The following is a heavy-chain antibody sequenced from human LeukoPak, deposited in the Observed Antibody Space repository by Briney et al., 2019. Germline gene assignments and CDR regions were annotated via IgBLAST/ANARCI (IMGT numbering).Heavy chain of an antibody. Sequence: GGSLRLSCAASGFTFGSYSMNWVRQAPRKGLEWVSSISSSGSYIYYADSVKGRFTISRDNAKNSLYLQMNSLRAEDTAVYYCARDRWSSSWGDFDYWGQGTLVTVSS. D-gene: IGHD6-13*01. CDR2: ISSSGSYI. CDR1: GFTFGSYS. CDR3: ARDRWSSSWGDFDY. V-gene: IGHV3-21*01. J-gene: IGHJ4*02.